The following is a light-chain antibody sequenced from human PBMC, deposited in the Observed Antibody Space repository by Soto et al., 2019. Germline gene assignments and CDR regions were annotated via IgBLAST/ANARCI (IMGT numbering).Light chain of an antibody. J-gene: IGKJ1*01. V-gene: IGKV3-15*01. CDR2: AAS. CDR3: LQDNCWPRT. Sequence: ETLMTQSPASLSVSAGDRITISCRASRDVGGDVTWYQQKPGQAPRLLIYAASNMYTGVPARLSGSRSGTEFTLTISSLQSEDFAVYYCLQDNCWPRTFGQGTKVDIK. CDR1: RDVGGD.